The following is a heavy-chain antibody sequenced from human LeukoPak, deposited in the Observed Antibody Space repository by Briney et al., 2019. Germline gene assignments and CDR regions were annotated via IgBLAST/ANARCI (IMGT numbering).Heavy chain of an antibody. D-gene: IGHD2-2*01. Sequence: PGGSLRLSCAASGFTFSSHAMSWVRQAPGKGLEWVSAISGSGGSTYYADSVKGRFTISRDNSKNTLYLQMNSLRAEDTAVYYCAKDRFVGYCSSTCCYGGEDFDYWGQGTLVTVSS. CDR2: ISGSGGST. J-gene: IGHJ4*02. CDR3: AKDRFVGYCSSTCCYGGEDFDY. CDR1: GFTFSSHA. V-gene: IGHV3-23*01.